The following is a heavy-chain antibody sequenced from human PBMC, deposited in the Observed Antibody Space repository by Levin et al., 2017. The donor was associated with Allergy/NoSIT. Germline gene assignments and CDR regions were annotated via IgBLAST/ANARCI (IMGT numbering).Heavy chain of an antibody. Sequence: GGSLRLSCSASGFTFSNYGMHWVRQAPGKGLEWVAAISFDGGTTYYADSVKGRFTISRDTSKNTLYLQGTSLRAEDTAVYYCAKDIYGSGSYYMGIFDYWGQGTLVTVSS. J-gene: IGHJ4*02. CDR2: ISFDGGTT. D-gene: IGHD3-10*01. CDR1: GFTFSNYG. V-gene: IGHV3-30*18. CDR3: AKDIYGSGSYYMGIFDY.